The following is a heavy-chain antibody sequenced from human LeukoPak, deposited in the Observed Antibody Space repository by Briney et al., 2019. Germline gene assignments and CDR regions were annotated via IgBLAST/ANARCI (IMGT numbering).Heavy chain of an antibody. J-gene: IGHJ4*02. V-gene: IGHV1-18*01. CDR2: ISAYNGNT. CDR1: GYTFTSYG. D-gene: IGHD3-10*01. Sequence: ASVKVSCKASGYTFTSYGISWVRQAPGQGLEWMGWISAYNGNTNYAQKLQGRVTMTTDTSTSTAYMELRSLRSDATAVYYCARAVLLWFGELGPFDYWGQGTLVTVSS. CDR3: ARAVLLWFGELGPFDY.